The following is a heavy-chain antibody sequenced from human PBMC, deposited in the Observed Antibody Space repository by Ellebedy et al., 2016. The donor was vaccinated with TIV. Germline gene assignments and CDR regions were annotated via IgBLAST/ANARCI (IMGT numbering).Heavy chain of an antibody. V-gene: IGHV1-18*01. CDR3: ARMDTDYVWGSYDTLDY. Sequence: AASVKVSCKTSGYALNTYGIAWARQAPGQGLQWMGWISAYNVNTTYAQKFQGRVSVTTDPSTDTAYLELRSLRIDDPAMYYCARMDTDYVWGSYDTLDYWGQGTLVIVSS. CDR1: GYALNTYG. CDR2: ISAYNVNT. D-gene: IGHD3-16*01. J-gene: IGHJ4*02.